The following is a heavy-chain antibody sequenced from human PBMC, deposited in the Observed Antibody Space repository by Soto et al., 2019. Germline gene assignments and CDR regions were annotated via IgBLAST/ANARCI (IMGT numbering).Heavy chain of an antibody. CDR3: ARDRGGVGATGEYYYGMDV. Sequence: SETLSLTCTVSGGSISSYYWSWIRQPPGKGLEWIGYIYYSGSTNYNPSLKGRVTISVDTSKNQFSLKLSSVTAADTAVYYCARDRGGVGATGEYYYGMDVWGQGTTVTV. CDR2: IYYSGST. V-gene: IGHV4-59*01. CDR1: GGSISSYY. J-gene: IGHJ6*02. D-gene: IGHD1-26*01.